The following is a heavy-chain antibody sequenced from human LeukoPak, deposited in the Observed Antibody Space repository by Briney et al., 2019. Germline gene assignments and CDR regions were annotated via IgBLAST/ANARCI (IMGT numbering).Heavy chain of an antibody. Sequence: GGSLRLSCAASGFTFDDYAMHWVRQAPGKGLEWVSGISWNSGSIGYADSVKGRFTISRDNAKNSLYLQMNSLRAEDTALYYCAKDVALDYYDSSGSAHDAFDIWGQGTMSPSLQ. D-gene: IGHD3-22*01. J-gene: IGHJ3*02. CDR2: ISWNSGSI. CDR3: AKDVALDYYDSSGSAHDAFDI. CDR1: GFTFDDYA. V-gene: IGHV3-9*01.